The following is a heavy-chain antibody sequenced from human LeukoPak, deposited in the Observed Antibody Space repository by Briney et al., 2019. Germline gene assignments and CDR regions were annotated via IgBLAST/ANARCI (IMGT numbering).Heavy chain of an antibody. V-gene: IGHV3-23*01. D-gene: IGHD3-3*01. CDR2: ISTNVGGT. CDR3: AKYYDFWSGYFDY. CDR1: GFTFSSYA. Sequence: PPGGSLRLSCAASGFTFSSYAMSWVRQAPGKGLEWVSTISTNVGGTYYADSVKGRFTISRDNSKNTLYLQMNSLRAEDTAVYYCAKYYDFWSGYFDYWGQGTLVTVSS. J-gene: IGHJ4*02.